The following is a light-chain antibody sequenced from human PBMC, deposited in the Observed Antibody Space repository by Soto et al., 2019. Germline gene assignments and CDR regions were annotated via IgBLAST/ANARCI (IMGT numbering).Light chain of an antibody. J-gene: IGLJ2*01. V-gene: IGLV2-14*01. CDR2: EVN. Sequence: QSALTQPASVSGSPGQSITISCTGTSSDVGAYNYVSWYQQHPGKAPKVMLYEVNNRPSGVSNRFSGSKSGNTASLTISGLQTEDEADYYCSSYTSSSTPVVFGGGTKVTVL. CDR1: SSDVGAYNY. CDR3: SSYTSSSTPVV.